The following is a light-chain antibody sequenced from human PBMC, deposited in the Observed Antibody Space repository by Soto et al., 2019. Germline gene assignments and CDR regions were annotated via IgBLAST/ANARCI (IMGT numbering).Light chain of an antibody. J-gene: IGKJ4*01. V-gene: IGKV3-20*01. CDR1: QSISRSD. CDR3: QQYGSSPT. CDR2: ATS. Sequence: EIVLTQSPGTVSLSPGESATLSCRASQSISRSDLAWYQHRPGQSPRLLIYATSSRATGIPDRFTGGGAGTGFTLTISRLEPEDSAVYYCQQYGSSPTFXGGTKLDIK.